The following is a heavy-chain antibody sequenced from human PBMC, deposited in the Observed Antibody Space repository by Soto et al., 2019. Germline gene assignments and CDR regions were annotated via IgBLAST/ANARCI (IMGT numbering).Heavy chain of an antibody. Sequence: SETRSFTCIVSGGAIIRHYRNWIRQPAGKPVEWIGYIYYSGSTNYSPSLKSRVTMSVYTSKNQFSLSLNSVTTADTAVQYCARGGLYSSQTANFDSWGQGILVTVS. CDR2: IYYSGST. CDR3: ARGGLYSSQTANFDS. CDR1: GGAIIRHY. J-gene: IGHJ5*01. V-gene: IGHV4-59*11. D-gene: IGHD6-19*01.